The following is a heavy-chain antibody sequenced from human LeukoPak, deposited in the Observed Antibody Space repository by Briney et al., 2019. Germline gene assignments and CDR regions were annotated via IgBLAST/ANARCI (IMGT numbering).Heavy chain of an antibody. J-gene: IGHJ4*02. CDR3: ARRPGSMVREPSAGYFDQ. Sequence: GGSLRRSCAASGFTFSSYGMHWVRQAPGKGLEWVAVIWYDGSNKYYADSVKGRFTISRDNSMNMLYLQMNSLRAEDTAVFYCARRPGSMVREPSAGYFDQRGQGTLVTVSS. CDR2: IWYDGSNK. D-gene: IGHD3-10*01. V-gene: IGHV3-30*19. CDR1: GFTFSSYG.